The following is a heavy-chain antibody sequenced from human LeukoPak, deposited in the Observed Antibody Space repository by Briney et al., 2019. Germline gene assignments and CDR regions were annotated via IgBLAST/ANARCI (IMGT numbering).Heavy chain of an antibody. Sequence: GGSLRLSCAVSGLTFNNYAMGWVRQAPGKGLEWVSAISKSGDHTYYAASAKGRFTIYRDNSKNTQYLQMNSLRAEDTAVYYCATSWGPDTSAFRWGRDGMDVWGQGTTVIVS. V-gene: IGHV3-23*01. D-gene: IGHD3-16*01. J-gene: IGHJ6*02. CDR2: ISKSGDHT. CDR3: ATSWGPDTSAFRWGRDGMDV. CDR1: GLTFNNYA.